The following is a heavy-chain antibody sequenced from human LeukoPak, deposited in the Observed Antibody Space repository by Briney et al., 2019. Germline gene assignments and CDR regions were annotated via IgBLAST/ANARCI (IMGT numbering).Heavy chain of an antibody. CDR1: GFTFGDYA. Sequence: GGSLRLSCTASGFTFGDYAMSWVRQAPGKGLEWVGFIRSKAYGGTTEYAASVKGRFTISRDDSKSIAYLQMNSLKTEDTAVYYCTRAGYDFWCGYYTGMVGYYFDYWGQGTLVTVSS. CDR2: IRSKAYGGTT. D-gene: IGHD3-3*01. CDR3: TRAGYDFWCGYYTGMVGYYFDY. J-gene: IGHJ4*02. V-gene: IGHV3-49*04.